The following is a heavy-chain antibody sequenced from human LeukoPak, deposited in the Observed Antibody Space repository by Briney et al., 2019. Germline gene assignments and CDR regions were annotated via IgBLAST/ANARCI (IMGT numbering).Heavy chain of an antibody. V-gene: IGHV3-7*01. Sequence: GGSLRLSCAASGFTFSSYWMSWVRQAPGKGLEWVANIKQDGSAKNYVGSVKGRFTISRDNAKNSLYLQMNSLRAEDTAVYYCASEKYYDFWSGYYPPASKIEYFQHWGQGTLVTVSS. CDR2: IKQDGSAK. J-gene: IGHJ1*01. D-gene: IGHD3-3*01. CDR1: GFTFSSYW. CDR3: ASEKYYDFWSGYYPPASKIEYFQH.